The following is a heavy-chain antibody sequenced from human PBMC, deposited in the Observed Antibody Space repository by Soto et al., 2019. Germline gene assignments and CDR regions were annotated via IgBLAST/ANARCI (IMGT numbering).Heavy chain of an antibody. D-gene: IGHD6-13*01. CDR1: GFTFSSYS. V-gene: IGHV3-21*01. CDR3: ARVPSSSWEYVDY. CDR2: ISSSSSYI. Sequence: GGSLRLSCAASGFTFSSYSMNWVRQAPGKGLEWVSSISSSSSYIYYADSVKGRFTISRDNAKNSLYLQMNSLRAEDTAVYYCARVPSSSWEYVDYWGQGTLVTVSS. J-gene: IGHJ4*02.